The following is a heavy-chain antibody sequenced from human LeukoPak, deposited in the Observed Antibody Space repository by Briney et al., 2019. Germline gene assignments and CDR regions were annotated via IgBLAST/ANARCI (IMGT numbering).Heavy chain of an antibody. V-gene: IGHV1-46*01. D-gene: IGHD6-19*01. CDR3: ARNFAVKQWLDSGPYDAFDI. Sequence: GASVKVSCKASGYSFTAYFVHWVRQAPGQGLEWMGMINPSDGATTYAQRFQGRVTMTRDTSTSTVYMELSSLRSEDTAVYYCARNFAVKQWLDSGPYDAFDIWGQGTMVTVSS. J-gene: IGHJ3*02. CDR1: GYSFTAYF. CDR2: INPSDGAT.